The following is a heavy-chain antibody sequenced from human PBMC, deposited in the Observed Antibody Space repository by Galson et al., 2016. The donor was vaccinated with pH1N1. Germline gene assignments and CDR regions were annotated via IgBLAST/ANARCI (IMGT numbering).Heavy chain of an antibody. J-gene: IGHJ6*02. D-gene: IGHD3-10*01. CDR1: GDTFNRYG. CDR3: ARGRGDLAGYYYGLDV. CDR2: INTRNGYT. Sequence: SVKVSCKASGDTFNRYGITWVLQAPGQGLQWMGWINTRNGYTKNSQKFQSRVTMTTDTTTSTVYLELRSLKSDDTGVYFCARGRGDLAGYYYGLDVWGQGTTVTVSS. V-gene: IGHV1-18*01.